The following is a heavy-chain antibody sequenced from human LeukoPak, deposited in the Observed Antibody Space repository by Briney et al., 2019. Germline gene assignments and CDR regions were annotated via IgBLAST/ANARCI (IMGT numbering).Heavy chain of an antibody. CDR2: VSTSNGDT. V-gene: IGHV1-18*01. CDR3: ARISDTSMVTPGFDS. CDR1: GYNFNRYT. Sequence: EASVKVSCKTSGYNFNRYTTTWVRQAPGQGLEWTGWVSTSNGDTNYAEKFQGRVTMTTETVTKTAYMELRRLRSGDTAMYFCARISDTSMVTPGFDSWGQGTLVTVSS. J-gene: IGHJ4*02. D-gene: IGHD5-18*01.